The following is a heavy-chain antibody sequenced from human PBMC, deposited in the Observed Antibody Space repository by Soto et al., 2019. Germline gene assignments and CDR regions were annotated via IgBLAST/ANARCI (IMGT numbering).Heavy chain of an antibody. V-gene: IGHV6-1*01. CDR3: ARDRYSSGWGHYYYYGMDV. CDR1: GDSVSSNSAA. J-gene: IGHJ6*04. Sequence: SQTLSLTCAISGDSVSSNSAAWNWIRQSPSRGLEWLGRTYYRSKWYNDYAVSVKSRITINPDTSKNQFSLQLNSVTPEDTAVYYCARDRYSSGWGHYYYYGMDVWGKGPTVTVSS. CDR2: TYYRSKWYN. D-gene: IGHD6-19*01.